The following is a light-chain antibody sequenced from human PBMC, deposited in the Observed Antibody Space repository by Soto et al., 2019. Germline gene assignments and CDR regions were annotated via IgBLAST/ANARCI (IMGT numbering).Light chain of an antibody. CDR2: QGS. CDR3: CSSAPSRTVV. V-gene: IGLV2-23*01. CDR1: SSAVGSYGL. Sequence: QSVLTQPASVSGSPGQSITISCTGSSSAVGSYGLVSWYQCHPGKVPKLIIYQGSKRPSGVSNRFSGSEPGSTASLTISGLQAEDDADYYCCSSAPSRTVVFGTGTKLTVL. J-gene: IGLJ1*01.